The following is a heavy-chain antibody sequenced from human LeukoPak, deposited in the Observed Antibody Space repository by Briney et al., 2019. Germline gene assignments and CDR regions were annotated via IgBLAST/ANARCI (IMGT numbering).Heavy chain of an antibody. V-gene: IGHV3-23*01. D-gene: IGHD4-17*01. CDR3: AKGILTATGDYALESWSDY. CDR2: ISGSGGST. Sequence: GGSLRLSCAASGFTFSSYAMSWVRQAPGKGLEWVSTISGSGGSTYHADSVKGRFTISRDNSKNTLYLQMNSLRAEDTAVYYCAKGILTATGDYALESWSDYWGQGTLVTVSS. CDR1: GFTFSSYA. J-gene: IGHJ4*02.